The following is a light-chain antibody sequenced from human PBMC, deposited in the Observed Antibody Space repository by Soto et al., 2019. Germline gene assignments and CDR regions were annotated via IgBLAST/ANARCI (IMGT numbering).Light chain of an antibody. CDR1: GNDIGAYDY. CDR2: GVR. J-gene: IGLJ1*01. CDR3: SSFTTSRLYV. V-gene: IGLV2-14*01. Sequence: QSLLTQPTSVSLSPGQSIAIPCTGNGNDIGAYDYVSWYQQHPGKAPRLLIHGVRNRPPGISSRFSGFKSGLTASLTISGLQAEDEADYYCSSFTTSRLYVFGPGTKVTVL.